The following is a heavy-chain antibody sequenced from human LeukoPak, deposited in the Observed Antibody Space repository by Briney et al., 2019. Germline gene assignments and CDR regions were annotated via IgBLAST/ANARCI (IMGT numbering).Heavy chain of an antibody. J-gene: IGHJ4*02. D-gene: IGHD2-15*01. V-gene: IGHV3-23*01. CDR2: ISNNGGYT. Sequence: GGSLRLSCAASGFTFSSSAMSWVRQAPGKGLEWVSAISNNGGYTYYADSVQGRFTISRDNSKSTLCLQMNSLRAEDTAAYYCAKQLGYCSDGSCYFPYWGQGTLVTVSS. CDR3: AKQLGYCSDGSCYFPY. CDR1: GFTFSSSA.